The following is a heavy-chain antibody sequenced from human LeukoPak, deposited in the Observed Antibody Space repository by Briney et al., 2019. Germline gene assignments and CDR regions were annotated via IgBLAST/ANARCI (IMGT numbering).Heavy chain of an antibody. V-gene: IGHV1-46*01. J-gene: IGHJ4*02. CDR3: ARRGHLDY. D-gene: IGHD3-10*01. Sequence: ASVKVSCKASGYRFSSYGITWVRQAPGQGLEWMGIINPSGGRTSYAQKFQGRVTMTRDMSTSTVYMELSSLRSEDTAVYYCARRGHLDYWGQGTLVTVSS. CDR2: INPSGGRT. CDR1: GYRFSSYG.